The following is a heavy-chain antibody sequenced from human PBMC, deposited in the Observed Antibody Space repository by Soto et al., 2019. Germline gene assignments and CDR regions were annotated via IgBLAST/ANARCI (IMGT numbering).Heavy chain of an antibody. CDR1: GFTFSSYG. CDR3: AKSYYDTSGPFSDAFDI. J-gene: IGHJ3*02. CDR2: ISYDGSNK. D-gene: IGHD3-22*01. V-gene: IGHV3-30*18. Sequence: GGSLRLSCAASGFTFSSYGMHRVRQAPGKGLEWVAVISYDGSNKYYADSVKGRFTISSDNSKNTLYLQMNSLRAEDTAVYYGAKSYYDTSGPFSDAFDIWGQGTMGTFSS.